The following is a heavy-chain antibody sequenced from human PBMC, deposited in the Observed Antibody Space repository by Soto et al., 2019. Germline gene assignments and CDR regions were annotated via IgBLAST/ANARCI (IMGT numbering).Heavy chain of an antibody. CDR2: ISAYNGNT. CDR3: ARSPRTVVPAAHRYYYYYMDV. D-gene: IGHD2-2*01. J-gene: IGHJ6*03. Sequence: QVQLVQSGAEVKKPGASVKVSCKASGYTFTSYGISWVRQAPGQGLEWMGWISAYNGNTNYAQKLQGRVTMTTDTSTSTAYMELRSLRSDDTAVYYCARSPRTVVPAAHRYYYYYMDVWGKGTTVTVSS. V-gene: IGHV1-18*01. CDR1: GYTFTSYG.